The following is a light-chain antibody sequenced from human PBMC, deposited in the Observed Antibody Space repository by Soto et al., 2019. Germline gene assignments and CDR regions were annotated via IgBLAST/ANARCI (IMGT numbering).Light chain of an antibody. CDR1: SNDVGSYSL. V-gene: IGLV2-23*02. CDR3: CSYAGFTTYV. CDR2: EVT. J-gene: IGLJ1*01. Sequence: QSALTQPASVSGSPGQSITISCTGTSNDVGSYSLVSWYQHHPGKAPKLIIYEVTKRPSGVSNRFSASKSGNTASLTISGLRPEDDADYYCCSYAGFTTYVFGTWNKLTVL.